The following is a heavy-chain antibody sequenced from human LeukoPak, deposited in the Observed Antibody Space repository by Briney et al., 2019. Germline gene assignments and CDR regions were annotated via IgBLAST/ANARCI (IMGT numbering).Heavy chain of an antibody. CDR3: ARDPPTGGGRGTTDY. CDR1: GFTFSSYS. Sequence: PGGSLRLSCAASGFTFSSYSMNWVRQAPGKGLEWISYIANSLTTTIYYADSVKGRFTISRDNAKNSLYLQMNSLRAEDTAVYYCARDPPTGGGRGTTDYWGQGTLVTVSS. CDR2: IANSLTTTI. J-gene: IGHJ4*02. D-gene: IGHD1-1*01. V-gene: IGHV3-48*04.